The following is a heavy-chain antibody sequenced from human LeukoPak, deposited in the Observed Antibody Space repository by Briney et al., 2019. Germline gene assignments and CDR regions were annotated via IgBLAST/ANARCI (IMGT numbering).Heavy chain of an antibody. D-gene: IGHD3-9*01. CDR2: ISYDGSNK. CDR3: ARDAIWQSTRYFDWLVDY. J-gene: IGHJ4*02. Sequence: GRSLRLSCAASGFTFSSYAMHWVRQAPGKGLEWVAVISYDGSNKYYADSVKGRFTISRDNSKNTLYLQMNSLRAEDTAVYYCARDAIWQSTRYFDWLVDYWGQGTLVTVSS. V-gene: IGHV3-30-3*01. CDR1: GFTFSSYA.